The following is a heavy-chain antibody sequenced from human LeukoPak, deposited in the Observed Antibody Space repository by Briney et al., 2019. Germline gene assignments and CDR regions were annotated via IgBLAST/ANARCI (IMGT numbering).Heavy chain of an antibody. D-gene: IGHD6-13*01. CDR3: ARVSVSKSSSWYWDY. CDR1: GGSFSGYY. Sequence: SETLSLTCAVYGGSFSGYYWSWIRQPPGKGLEWIGYIYYSGSTNYNPSLKSRVTISVDTSKNQFSLKLSSVTAADTAVYYCARVSVSKSSSWYWDYWGQGTLVTVSS. J-gene: IGHJ4*02. CDR2: IYYSGST. V-gene: IGHV4-59*01.